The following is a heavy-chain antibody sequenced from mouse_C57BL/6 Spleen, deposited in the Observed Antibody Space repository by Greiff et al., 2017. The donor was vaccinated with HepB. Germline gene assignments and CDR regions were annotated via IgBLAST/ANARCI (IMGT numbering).Heavy chain of an antibody. CDR3: ARSGVYYGVAMDY. J-gene: IGHJ4*01. D-gene: IGHD1-1*01. CDR1: GYTFTSYW. CDR2: INPSNGGT. V-gene: IGHV1-53*01. Sequence: QVQLKQPGTELVKPGASVKLSCKASGYTFTSYWMHWVKQRPGQGLEWIGNINPSNGGTNYNEKFKSKATLTVDKSSSTAYMQLSSLTSADSAVYYCARSGVYYGVAMDYWGQGTSVTVSS.